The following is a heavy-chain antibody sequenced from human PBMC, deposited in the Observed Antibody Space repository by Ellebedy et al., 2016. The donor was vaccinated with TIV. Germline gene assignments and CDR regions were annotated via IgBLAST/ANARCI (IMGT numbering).Heavy chain of an antibody. CDR1: DRSISSADYH. D-gene: IGHD3-3*01. V-gene: IGHV4-30-4*01. CDR2: ISHSGST. Sequence: SETLSLTCTVSDRSISSADYHWSWIRQPPGKGLEWIGYISHSGSTYYSPSLKSRLTISIDTSKNQFSLKLTSVTVADTAVYYCARTYDFWSGSWFDPWGQGILVAVSP. J-gene: IGHJ5*02. CDR3: ARTYDFWSGSWFDP.